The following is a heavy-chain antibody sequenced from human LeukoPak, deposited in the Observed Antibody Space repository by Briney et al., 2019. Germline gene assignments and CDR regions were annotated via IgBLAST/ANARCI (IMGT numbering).Heavy chain of an antibody. V-gene: IGHV3-23*01. J-gene: IGHJ4*02. CDR3: AKDLGYSYGYSLDY. Sequence: PGGSLRLSCAASGFTFSSYAMSWVRQAPGKGLEWVSAISGSGGSTYYADSVKGRFTISRDNSKNTLYLQMNSLRAKDTAVYYCAKDLGYSYGYSLDYWGQGTLVTVSS. CDR1: GFTFSSYA. D-gene: IGHD5-18*01. CDR2: ISGSGGST.